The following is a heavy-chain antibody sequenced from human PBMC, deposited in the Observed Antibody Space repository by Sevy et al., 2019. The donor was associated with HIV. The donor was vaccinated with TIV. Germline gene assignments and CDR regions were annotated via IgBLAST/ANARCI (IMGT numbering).Heavy chain of an antibody. V-gene: IGHV3-33*06. Sequence: GGSLRLSCAASGFTFSSYGMHWVRQAPGKGLEWMAVIYYDGSNKYYADSVKGRFTISRDNSKNTLYLQMNSLRAEDTAVYYCAKPGYCSGGSCHIGWTEGGGAFDIWGQGTMVTVSS. CDR3: AKPGYCSGGSCHIGWTEGGGAFDI. CDR1: GFTFSSYG. CDR2: IYYDGSNK. D-gene: IGHD2-15*01. J-gene: IGHJ3*02.